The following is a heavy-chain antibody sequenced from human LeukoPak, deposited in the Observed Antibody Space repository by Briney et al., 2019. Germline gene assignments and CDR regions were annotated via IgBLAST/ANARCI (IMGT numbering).Heavy chain of an antibody. CDR1: GFTFSSYA. CDR2: ISGSGSST. V-gene: IGHV3-23*01. Sequence: GGSLRLSCAASGFTFSSYAMGWVRQAPGKGLEWVSAISGSGSSTYYADSVKGRFTISRDNSKNTLYLQMNSLRAEDTAVYYCAKFQKPRDGYNSYFDYWGQGTLVTVSS. J-gene: IGHJ4*02. CDR3: AKFQKPRDGYNSYFDY. D-gene: IGHD5-24*01.